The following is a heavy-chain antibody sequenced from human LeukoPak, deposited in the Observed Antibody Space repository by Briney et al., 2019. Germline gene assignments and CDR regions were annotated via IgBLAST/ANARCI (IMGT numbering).Heavy chain of an antibody. CDR1: GFTSSSFS. Sequence: GGSLRLSCVASGFTSSSFSMHWVRQSPGNGLEWVAVISHDGSHQSYADSVKGRFTISRDNSKNILSLQMNSVRPEDTGLFYCARDPNRLADYGGDYFDHWGQGTLVTVSS. V-gene: IGHV3-30*04. D-gene: IGHD4-23*01. J-gene: IGHJ4*02. CDR3: ARDPNRLADYGGDYFDH. CDR2: ISHDGSHQ.